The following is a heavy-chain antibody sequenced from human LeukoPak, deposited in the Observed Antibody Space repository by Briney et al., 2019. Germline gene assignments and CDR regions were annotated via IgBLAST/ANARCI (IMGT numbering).Heavy chain of an antibody. CDR2: ISGSGGSA. CDR3: AKTGSSSGWYRIWDY. J-gene: IGHJ4*02. Sequence: GGSLRLSCAASGFTFSSFEMSWVRQAPGKGLEWVSAISGSGGSAYYADSVKGRFTISRDNSRNSLSLQMNSLRAEDTALYYCAKTGSSSGWYRIWDYWGQGTLVTVSS. D-gene: IGHD6-19*01. CDR1: GFTFSSFE. V-gene: IGHV3-23*01.